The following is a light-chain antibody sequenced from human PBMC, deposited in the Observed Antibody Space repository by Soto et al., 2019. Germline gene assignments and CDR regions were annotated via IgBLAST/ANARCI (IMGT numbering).Light chain of an antibody. CDR1: QSVGRY. V-gene: IGKV3-11*02. CDR2: DSS. J-gene: IGKJ2*01. CDR3: QYHTDWPPYT. Sequence: EMVLTQSPATLSLSPGDRATLSCRASQSVGRYLAWYQQRPGQAPRLLIYDSSKRVTGIPARFSGNGSGRDFTLTISSLEPEDFAVYYCQYHTDWPPYTFGQGTTLEI.